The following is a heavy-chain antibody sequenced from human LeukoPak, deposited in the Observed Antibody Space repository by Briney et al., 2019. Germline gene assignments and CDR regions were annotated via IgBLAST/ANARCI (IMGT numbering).Heavy chain of an antibody. CDR3: ARGAQYLNDY. CDR1: GGSVSSGSYY. CDR2: IYYSGST. J-gene: IGHJ4*02. D-gene: IGHD4-11*01. Sequence: PSETLSLTCTVSGGSVSSGSYYWSWIRQPPGKGLEWIGYIYYSGSTYYNPSLKSRVTISVDTSKNQFSLKLSSVTAADTAVYYCARGAQYLNDYWGQGTLVTVSS. V-gene: IGHV4-61*01.